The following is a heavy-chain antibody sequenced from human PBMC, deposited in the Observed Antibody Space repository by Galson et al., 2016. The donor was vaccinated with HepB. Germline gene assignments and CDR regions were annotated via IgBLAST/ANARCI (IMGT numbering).Heavy chain of an antibody. CDR1: GNNFIRYW. V-gene: IGHV5-51*03. J-gene: IGHJ4*02. CDR3: ASRGYCSGWSCWNF. Sequence: QSGAEVKNPGESLKISCRGSGNNFIRYWVGWVRQMPGKGLEWMGVIYPGDSDTRYSPSFVGQVTLSVDKSTSTAYLQWDSLKASDTAIYFCASRGYCSGWSCWNFWGQGTRLTGSS. D-gene: IGHD2-15*01. CDR2: IYPGDSDT.